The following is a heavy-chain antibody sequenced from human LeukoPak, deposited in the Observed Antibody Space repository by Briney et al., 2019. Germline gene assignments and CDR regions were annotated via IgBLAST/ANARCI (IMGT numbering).Heavy chain of an antibody. J-gene: IGHJ6*04. CDR1: GFTFDDYA. D-gene: IGHD3-10*02. Sequence: GGSLRLSCAASGFTFDDYAMHWVRQAPGKGLEWVSGISWNSFTIGYADSVKGRFTISRDNAKNSLYLQMNSLRAEDTAVYYCAELGITMIGGVWGKGTTVTISS. CDR3: AELGITMIGGV. CDR2: ISWNSFTI. V-gene: IGHV3-9*01.